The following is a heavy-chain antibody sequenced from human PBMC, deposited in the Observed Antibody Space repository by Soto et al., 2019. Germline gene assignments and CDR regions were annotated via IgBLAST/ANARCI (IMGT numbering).Heavy chain of an antibody. D-gene: IGHD2-21*01. CDR2: IYYSGST. V-gene: IGHV4-61*01. J-gene: IGHJ3*02. Sequence: SETMSLTCTVSGETLCSGSDYWSWNRQPPGKGLEWIGYIYYSGSTNYNPSLKSRVTISVDTSKNQFSLKLSSVTAADTAVYYCARVIGSDAFDIWGQGTMVTVSS. CDR1: GETLCSGSDY. CDR3: ARVIGSDAFDI.